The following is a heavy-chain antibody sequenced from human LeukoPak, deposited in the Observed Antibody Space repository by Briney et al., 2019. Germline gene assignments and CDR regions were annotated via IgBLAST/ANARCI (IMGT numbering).Heavy chain of an antibody. CDR2: IGIDSGNT. CDR1: GFPFNEYT. V-gene: IGHV3-11*06. Sequence: GASLRLSCTASGFPFNEYTMNWLRQAPGKGLEWISYIGIDSGNTKYADSVRGRFTISADKAKNSLYLQMNSLRVEDTAVYYCARDHNYAFDNWGQGTLVSVAS. CDR3: ARDHNYAFDN. D-gene: IGHD1-1*01. J-gene: IGHJ4*02.